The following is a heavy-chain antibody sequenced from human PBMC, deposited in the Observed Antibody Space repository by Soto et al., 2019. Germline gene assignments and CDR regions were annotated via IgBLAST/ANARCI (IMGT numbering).Heavy chain of an antibody. CDR3: ARVSGYGDYYNY. D-gene: IGHD4-17*01. V-gene: IGHV3-48*01. CDR1: GFTFSTYS. J-gene: IGHJ4*02. CDR2: ISSSSGTI. Sequence: EVQLVESGGGLVQPGGSLRLSCAASGFTFSTYSMNWVRQAPGKGLEWVSYISSSSGTIHYADSVRGRFTISRDNAKDSLYLQMNSLRAEDTAVYYCARVSGYGDYYNYWGQGTLVTDSS.